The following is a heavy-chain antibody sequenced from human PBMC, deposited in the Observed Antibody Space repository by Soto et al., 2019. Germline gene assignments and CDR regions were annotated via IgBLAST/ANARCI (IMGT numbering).Heavy chain of an antibody. D-gene: IGHD3-3*01. CDR1: GFTFSSYA. J-gene: IGHJ6*02. V-gene: IGHV3-23*01. Sequence: PEGSLRLSCAASGFTFSSYAMSWVRQAPGKGLEWVSAISGSGGSTYYADSVKGRFTISRDNSKNTLYLQMNSLRAEDTAVYYCAKSFRTDFGVVIGLGYYYYGMDVWGQGTTVTVSS. CDR3: AKSFRTDFGVVIGLGYYYYGMDV. CDR2: ISGSGGST.